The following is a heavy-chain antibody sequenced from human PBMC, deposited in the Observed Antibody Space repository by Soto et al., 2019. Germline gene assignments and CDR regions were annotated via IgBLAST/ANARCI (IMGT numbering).Heavy chain of an antibody. D-gene: IGHD3-16*01. CDR3: ARAWGGVPDY. CDR1: GGSFSGYY. J-gene: IGHJ4*02. CDR2: INHSGST. V-gene: IGHV4-34*01. Sequence: QVQLQQWGAGLLKPSETLSLTCAVYGGSFSGYYWSWIRQPPGKGLEWIGEINHSGSTNYNPSLKGRFTISVDTSKNQFSLKLSSVTAADTAVYYCARAWGGVPDYWGQGTLVTVSS.